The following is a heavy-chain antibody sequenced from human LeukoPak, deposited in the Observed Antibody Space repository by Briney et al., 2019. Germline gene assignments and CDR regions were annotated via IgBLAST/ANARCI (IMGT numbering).Heavy chain of an antibody. CDR3: ARDLELREGWFDP. CDR2: IIPILGIA. D-gene: IGHD1-7*01. J-gene: IGHJ5*02. CDR1: GGTFSSYA. V-gene: IGHV1-69*04. Sequence: SVKISCKASGGTFSSYAISWVRQAPGQGLEWMGRIIPILGIANYAQKFQGRVTITADKSTSTAYMELSSLRSDDTAVYYCARDLELREGWFDPWGQGTLVTVSS.